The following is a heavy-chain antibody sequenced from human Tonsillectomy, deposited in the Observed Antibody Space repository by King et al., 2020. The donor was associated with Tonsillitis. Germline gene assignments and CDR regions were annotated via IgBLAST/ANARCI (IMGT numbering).Heavy chain of an antibody. CDR2: LSYDGSNN. D-gene: IGHD3-22*01. CDR3: AKDQDDSSGYYYPPFQH. CDR1: GFIFSSYG. V-gene: IGHV3-30*18. Sequence: VQLVESGGGVVQPGRSLRLSCAASGFIFSSYGMYWVRQAPGKGLECVAVLSYDGSNNYYGDSVKGRFTISRDNSKNTLYLQMNSLRAEDTAVYYCAKDQDDSSGYYYPPFQHWGQGTLVTVSS. J-gene: IGHJ1*01.